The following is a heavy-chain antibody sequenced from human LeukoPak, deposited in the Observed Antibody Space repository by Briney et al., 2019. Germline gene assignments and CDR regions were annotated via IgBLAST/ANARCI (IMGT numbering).Heavy chain of an antibody. D-gene: IGHD3-22*01. Sequence: GRSLRLSCAASGFTFDDYAMHWVRQAPGKGLDWVSGINWNRGNIDYADSVKGRFTISRDNAKNSLYLQMNSLRTEDTALYYCAKDMGYDSSGSLDYWGQGTLVTVSS. CDR2: INWNRGNI. V-gene: IGHV3-9*01. CDR1: GFTFDDYA. J-gene: IGHJ4*02. CDR3: AKDMGYDSSGSLDY.